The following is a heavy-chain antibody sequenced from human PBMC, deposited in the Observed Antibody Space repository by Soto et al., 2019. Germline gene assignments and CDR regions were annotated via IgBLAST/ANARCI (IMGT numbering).Heavy chain of an antibody. D-gene: IGHD2-2*01. J-gene: IGHJ4*02. CDR3: ARDAIVVVPAATLDY. Sequence: QVQLVESGGGVVQPGRSLRLSCAASGFTFSSYGMHWVRQAPGKGLEWVAVIWYDGSNKYYADSVKGRFTISRDNSKNPLYLQMNSLRAEDTAVYYCARDAIVVVPAATLDYWGQGTLVTVSS. CDR1: GFTFSSYG. V-gene: IGHV3-33*01. CDR2: IWYDGSNK.